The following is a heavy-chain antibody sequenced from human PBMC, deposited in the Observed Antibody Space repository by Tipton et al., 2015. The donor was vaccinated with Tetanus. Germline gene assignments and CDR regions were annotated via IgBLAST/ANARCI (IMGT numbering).Heavy chain of an antibody. J-gene: IGHJ4*02. D-gene: IGHD2-15*01. V-gene: IGHV6-1*01. Sequence: GLVKPSQTLSLTCDVSGDSVSSNTAAWNWIRQSPSRGLEWLGRTYYRSKWYSDYPGSLKGRININPDTSKNQISLKLSSVTAADTAIYYCASLLDRGDWGQGTRVTVSS. CDR2: TYYRSKWYS. CDR1: GDSVSSNTAA. CDR3: ASLLDRGD.